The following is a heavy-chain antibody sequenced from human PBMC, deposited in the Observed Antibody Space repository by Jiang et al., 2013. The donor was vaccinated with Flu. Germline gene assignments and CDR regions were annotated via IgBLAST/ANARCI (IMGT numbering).Heavy chain of an antibody. Sequence: SGAEVKKPGASVKVSCKASGYTFTSYAISWVRQAPGQGLEWMGRIIPILGIANYAQKFQGRVTITADKSTSTAYMELSSLRSEDTAVYYCARAFQRGYSYELDYWGQGTLVTVSS. CDR3: ARAFQRGYSYELDY. J-gene: IGHJ4*02. CDR2: IIPILGIA. D-gene: IGHD5-18*01. V-gene: IGHV1-69*04. CDR1: GYTFTSYA.